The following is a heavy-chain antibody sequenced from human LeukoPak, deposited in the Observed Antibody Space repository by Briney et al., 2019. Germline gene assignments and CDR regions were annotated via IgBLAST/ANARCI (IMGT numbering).Heavy chain of an antibody. CDR1: EFIFSSFE. D-gene: IGHD3-10*01. CDR3: ARSFRRYGMDV. V-gene: IGHV3-48*03. J-gene: IGHJ6*02. CDR2: IDSSGNTR. Sequence: PGGSLRLSCAASEFIFSSFEMSWVRQAPGKGLQWVSYIDSSGNTRYYADSVKGRFTISRDNAQNSLYLQMNSLRVEDTAVYYCARSFRRYGMDVWGQGTTVTVSS.